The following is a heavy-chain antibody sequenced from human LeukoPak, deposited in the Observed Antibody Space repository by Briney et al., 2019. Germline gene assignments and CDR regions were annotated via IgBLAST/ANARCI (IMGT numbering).Heavy chain of an antibody. J-gene: IGHJ4*02. Sequence: SVKVSCKASGGTFSSYAISWVRQAPGQGLEWMGGIIPIFGTANYAQKFQGRVTITADESTSTAYMELSSLRSEDTAVYYCASKVKDYDFWSGYFGGYDYWGQGTLVTVSS. CDR1: GGTFSSYA. CDR3: ASKVKDYDFWSGYFGGYDY. V-gene: IGHV1-69*01. D-gene: IGHD3-3*01. CDR2: IIPIFGTA.